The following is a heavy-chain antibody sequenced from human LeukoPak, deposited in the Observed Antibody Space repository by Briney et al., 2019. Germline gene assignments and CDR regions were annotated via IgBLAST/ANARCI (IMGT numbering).Heavy chain of an antibody. CDR3: AGGGFTWIQHPYAMDV. D-gene: IGHD5-18*01. CDR1: GFTVSSNY. CDR2: ISSSSSTI. V-gene: IGHV3-48*04. Sequence: GGSLRLSCAASGFTVSSNYMSWVRQAPGKGLEWISYISSSSSTIFYADSVKGRFTISRDNAKNSLYLQMNSLRAEDTALYYCAGGGFTWIQHPYAMDVWGQGTTVTVSS. J-gene: IGHJ6*02.